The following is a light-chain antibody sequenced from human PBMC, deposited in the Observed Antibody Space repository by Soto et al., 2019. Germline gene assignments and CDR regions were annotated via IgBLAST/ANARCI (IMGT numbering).Light chain of an antibody. J-gene: IGKJ1*01. CDR3: QQYNSYPT. Sequence: DIQMTQSPSTLSASVGDRVTITCRASQSISSWSAWYQQKPGKAPKLLIYDASSLESGVPSRFSGSGSGTEFTLTISSLQRDDFATYYCQQYNSYPTFGQGTKVEIK. CDR1: QSISSW. CDR2: DAS. V-gene: IGKV1-5*01.